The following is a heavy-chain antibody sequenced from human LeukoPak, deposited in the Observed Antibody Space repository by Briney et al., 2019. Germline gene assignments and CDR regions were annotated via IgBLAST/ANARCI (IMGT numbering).Heavy chain of an antibody. Sequence: PGGSLRLSCAASGFTVSSNYMSWVRQAPGKGLEWVSVIYSGGSTYYADSVKGRFTISRDNSNNTLYLQMNSLRAEDTAVYYCASVSLYYYDSSGYFRYWGQGTLVTVSS. CDR1: GFTVSSNY. CDR2: IYSGGST. V-gene: IGHV3-53*01. CDR3: ASVSLYYYDSSGYFRY. J-gene: IGHJ4*02. D-gene: IGHD3-22*01.